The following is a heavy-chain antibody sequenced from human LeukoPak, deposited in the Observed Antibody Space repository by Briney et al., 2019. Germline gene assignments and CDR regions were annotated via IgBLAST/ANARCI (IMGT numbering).Heavy chain of an antibody. CDR3: VRDNLPVGAPENYFDS. D-gene: IGHD1-26*01. CDR2: ISPYNGET. CDR1: GYIFPSYG. V-gene: IGHV1-18*01. J-gene: IGHJ4*02. Sequence: ASVKVSCKGSGYIFPSYGLAWVRQAPGQGLEWMGWISPYNGETKYAQNLQDRLTLTTDTSTSTAYVELRSLRSDDTAVYYCVRDNLPVGAPENYFDSWGQGTLVTVSS.